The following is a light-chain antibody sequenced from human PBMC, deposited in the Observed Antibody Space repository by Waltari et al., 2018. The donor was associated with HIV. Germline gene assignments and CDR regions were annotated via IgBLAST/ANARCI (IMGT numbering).Light chain of an antibody. CDR3: AAWNDRLSGYV. CDR1: SSNIGRHY. CDR2: TNN. V-gene: IGLV1-47*01. Sequence: QSVLTQTPSASGTPGQRVTLSCSGSSSNIGRHYVYWYQQLPGTAPKLLIYTNNQRPSGVPDRFSGSKSGTSASLAISGLRSEDEADYYCAAWNDRLSGYVFGTGTKVTV. J-gene: IGLJ1*01.